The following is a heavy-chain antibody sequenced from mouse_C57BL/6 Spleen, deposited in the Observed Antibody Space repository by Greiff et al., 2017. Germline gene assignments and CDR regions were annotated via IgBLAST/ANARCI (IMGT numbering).Heavy chain of an antibody. V-gene: IGHV1-5*01. CDR2: IYPENSDT. D-gene: IGHD1-1*01. Sequence: VQLQQSGTVLARPGASVKMSCKTSGYTFTSYWMHWVKQRPGQGLEWIGAIYPENSDTSYNQKFKGKAKLTAVTSASTAYMELSSLTNEDSAVYYCTRREGYYGSSYGFDYWGQGTTLTVSS. CDR1: GYTFTSYW. J-gene: IGHJ2*01. CDR3: TRREGYYGSSYGFDY.